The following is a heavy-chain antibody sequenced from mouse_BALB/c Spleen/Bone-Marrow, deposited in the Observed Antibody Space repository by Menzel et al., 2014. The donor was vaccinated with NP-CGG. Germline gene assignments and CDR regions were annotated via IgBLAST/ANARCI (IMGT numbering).Heavy chain of an antibody. Sequence: VQLQQSGPELVKPGASVRISCKASGCTFTSYYIHWVKQRPGQGLEWIGWIYPGNVNTKYNEKFKGKATLTADKSSSTAYMQLSSLTSEDSAVYFCARGGDGYSNAMDYWGQGTSVTVSS. D-gene: IGHD2-3*01. CDR1: GCTFTSYY. CDR2: IYPGNVNT. V-gene: IGHV1S56*01. CDR3: ARGGDGYSNAMDY. J-gene: IGHJ4*01.